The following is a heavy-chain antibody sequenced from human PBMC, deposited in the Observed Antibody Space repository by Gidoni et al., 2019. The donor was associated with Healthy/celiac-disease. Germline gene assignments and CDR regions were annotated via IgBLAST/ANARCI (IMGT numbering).Heavy chain of an antibody. Sequence: VQLVEPGGCFIQPGGSLRLSCAASGFPVRRTYMSWVRQGPGKGLAWVSVIYSGCSTYYADSVKGRFTITRDNSKNTLYLQMNSLRAEDTAVYYCASKGGGWLRYFQHWGQGTLVTVSS. CDR1: GFPVRRTY. V-gene: IGHV3-53*01. J-gene: IGHJ1*01. D-gene: IGHD6-19*01. CDR2: IYSGCST. CDR3: ASKGGGWLRYFQH.